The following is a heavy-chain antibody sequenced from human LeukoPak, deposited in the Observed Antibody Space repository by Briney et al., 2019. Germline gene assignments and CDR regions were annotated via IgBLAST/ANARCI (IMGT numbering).Heavy chain of an antibody. CDR1: GFTVSSNY. V-gene: IGHV3-53*04. J-gene: IGHJ4*02. Sequence: GGSLRLSCAASGFTVSSNYMSWVRQAPGKALEWVSVIYSGGSTYYADSVKGRFTISRHNSKNTLYLQMNSLRAEDTAVYYCARAAAGTRWYFDYWGQGTLVTVSS. CDR3: ARAAAGTRWYFDY. D-gene: IGHD6-13*01. CDR2: IYSGGST.